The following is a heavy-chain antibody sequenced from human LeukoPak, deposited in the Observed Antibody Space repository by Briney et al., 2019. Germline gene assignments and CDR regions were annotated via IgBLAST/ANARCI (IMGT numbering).Heavy chain of an antibody. CDR2: ISWNSGSI. V-gene: IGHV3-9*01. Sequence: PGGCLRLSCAASGFTFDDYAMHWVRQAPGKGLEWVSGISWNSGSIDYADSVKGRFTISRDNAKNSLYLQMNSLRAEDTALYYCAKGPGMATVKRYLDYWGQGTLVTVSS. J-gene: IGHJ4*02. CDR3: AKGPGMATVKRYLDY. CDR1: GFTFDDYA. D-gene: IGHD5-24*01.